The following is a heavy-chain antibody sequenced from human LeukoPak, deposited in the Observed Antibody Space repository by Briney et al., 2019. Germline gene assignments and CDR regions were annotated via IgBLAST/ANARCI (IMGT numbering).Heavy chain of an antibody. CDR2: IWYDGSNK. D-gene: IGHD2-2*01. V-gene: IGHV3-33*06. CDR3: AKDLSRGPNWFDP. CDR1: GFTFSSYG. J-gene: IGHJ5*02. Sequence: GGSLRLSCAASGFTFSSYGMHWVRQAPGKGLEWVAVIWYDGSNKYYADTVKGRFTISRDNSKNTLYLQMNSLRAEDTAVYYCAKDLSRGPNWFDPWGQGTLVTVSS.